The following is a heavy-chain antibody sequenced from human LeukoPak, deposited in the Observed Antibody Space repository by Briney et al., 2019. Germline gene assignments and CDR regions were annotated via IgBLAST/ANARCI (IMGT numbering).Heavy chain of an antibody. CDR1: GFTFSSYG. Sequence: PGGSLRLSCAASGFTFSSYGMSWVRQAPGKGLEWVSAISGSGGSTYYADSVKGRFTISRDNSKNTLYLQMNSLRAEDTAVYYCARGGWLAAAGTGQGVPFDYWGQGTLVTVSS. J-gene: IGHJ4*02. CDR3: ARGGWLAAAGTGQGVPFDY. V-gene: IGHV3-23*01. D-gene: IGHD6-13*01. CDR2: ISGSGGST.